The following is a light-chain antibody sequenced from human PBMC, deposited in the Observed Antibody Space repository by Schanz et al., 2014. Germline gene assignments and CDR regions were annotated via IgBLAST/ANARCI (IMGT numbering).Light chain of an antibody. CDR1: SSDVGGYNH. CDR2: DVS. V-gene: IGLV2-14*03. Sequence: QSALTQPASVSGSPGQSITISCTGTSSDVGGYNHVSWYQQHPGKAPKLMIYDVSNRPSGVSDRFSGSKSGNTASLTISGLQAQDEADYYCSSYTNSGALVLFGGGTKLTVL. CDR3: SSYTNSGALVL. J-gene: IGLJ3*02.